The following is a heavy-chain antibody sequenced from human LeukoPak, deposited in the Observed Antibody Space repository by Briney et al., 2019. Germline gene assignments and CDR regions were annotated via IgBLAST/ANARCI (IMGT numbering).Heavy chain of an antibody. D-gene: IGHD5-12*01. CDR3: ARGRGRYSGYDSRGTLNY. CDR1: GGSFSGYY. CDR2: INHSGST. Sequence: SETLSLTYAVYGGSFSGYYWSWIRQPPGKGLEWIGEINHSGSTNYNPSLKSRVTISVDTSKNQFSLKLSSVTAADTAVYYCARGRGRYSGYDSRGTLNYWGQGTPVTVSS. V-gene: IGHV4-34*01. J-gene: IGHJ4*02.